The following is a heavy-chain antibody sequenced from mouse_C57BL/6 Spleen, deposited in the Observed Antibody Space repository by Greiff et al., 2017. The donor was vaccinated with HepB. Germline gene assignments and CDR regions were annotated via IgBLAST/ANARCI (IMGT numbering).Heavy chain of an antibody. CDR1: GFNIKDYY. Sequence: EVKLQESGAELVKPGASVKLSCTASGFNIKDYYMHWVKQRTEQGLEWIGRIDPEDGETKYAPKFPGKATITADTSSNTAYLQLSSLTSEDTAVYYCARMGGYDGFDYWGQGTTLTVSS. V-gene: IGHV14-2*01. J-gene: IGHJ2*01. CDR2: IDPEDGET. D-gene: IGHD2-2*01. CDR3: ARMGGYDGFDY.